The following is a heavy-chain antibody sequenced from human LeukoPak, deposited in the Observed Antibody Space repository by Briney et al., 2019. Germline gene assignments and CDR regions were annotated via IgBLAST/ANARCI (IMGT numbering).Heavy chain of an antibody. CDR1: GGSLNGYY. CDR2: ISQSGSA. Sequence: SETLSLTCAVYGGSLNGYYWTWIPQSPGKGLEGIGEISQSGSATYRPSLKSRVLISMDMSKNQFSLKLTSVTAADTGVYYCARVISLRIGYLQQPVRHHMDVWGKGTTVIVSS. V-gene: IGHV4-34*01. CDR3: ARVISLRIGYLQQPVRHHMDV. J-gene: IGHJ6*03. D-gene: IGHD3-22*01.